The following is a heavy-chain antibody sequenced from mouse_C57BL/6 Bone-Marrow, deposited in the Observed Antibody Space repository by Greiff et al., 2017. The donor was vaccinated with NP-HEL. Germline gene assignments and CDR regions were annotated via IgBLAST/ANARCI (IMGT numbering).Heavy chain of an antibody. J-gene: IGHJ3*01. Sequence: EVKLMESGGDLVKPGGSLKLSCAASGFTFSSYGMSWVRQTPDKRLEWVATISSGGSYTYYPDSVKGRFTISRDNAKNTLYLQMSSLKSEDTAMYYCARYDGYYVFAYWGQGTLVTVSA. CDR2: ISSGGSYT. V-gene: IGHV5-6*01. CDR1: GFTFSSYG. D-gene: IGHD2-3*01. CDR3: ARYDGYYVFAY.